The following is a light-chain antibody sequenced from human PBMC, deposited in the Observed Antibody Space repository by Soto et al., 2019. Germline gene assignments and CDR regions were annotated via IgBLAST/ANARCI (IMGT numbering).Light chain of an antibody. Sequence: DIVMTQSPDSLAVSLGERATINCKSSQNILFSSNNKNYLAWYQQKPGQPPKLLIYWASTRESGVPDRFRGSGSGTDFTLTISRLQAEDVAVYYCQQYYSTPLTFGPVTKVDIK. CDR2: WAS. CDR3: QQYYSTPLT. CDR1: QNILFSSNNKNY. J-gene: IGKJ3*01. V-gene: IGKV4-1*01.